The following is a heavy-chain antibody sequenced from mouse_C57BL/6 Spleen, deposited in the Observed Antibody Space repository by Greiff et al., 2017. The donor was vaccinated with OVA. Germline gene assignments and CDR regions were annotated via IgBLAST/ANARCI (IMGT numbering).Heavy chain of an antibody. J-gene: IGHJ4*01. D-gene: IGHD2-1*01. CDR1: GYSFTDYN. Sequence: LQQSGPELVKPGASVKISCKASGYSFTDYNMNWVKQSNGKSLEWIGVINPNYGTTSYNQKFKGKATLTVDQSSSTAYMQLNSLTSEDSAVYYCARGNLLSLYYYAMDYWGQGTSVTVSS. CDR3: ARGNLLSLYYYAMDY. CDR2: INPNYGTT. V-gene: IGHV1-39*01.